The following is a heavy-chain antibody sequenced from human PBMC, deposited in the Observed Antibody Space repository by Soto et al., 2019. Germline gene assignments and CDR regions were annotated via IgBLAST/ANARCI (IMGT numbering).Heavy chain of an antibody. J-gene: IGHJ4*02. CDR1: GFTFSSYA. V-gene: IGHV3-23*01. CDR3: AKDFLGLGATWRYFDY. CDR2: ISGSGGST. D-gene: IGHD1-26*01. Sequence: EVQLLESGGGLVQPGGSLRLSCAASGFTFSSYAMSWVRQAPGKGLEWVSAISGSGGSTYYADSVKGRFTISRDNSKNTLYLQMNSLSAEDTAVYYCAKDFLGLGATWRYFDYWGQGTLVTVSS.